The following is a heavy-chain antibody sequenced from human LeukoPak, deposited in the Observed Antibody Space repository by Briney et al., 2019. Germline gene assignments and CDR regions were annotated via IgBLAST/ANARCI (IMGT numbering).Heavy chain of an antibody. V-gene: IGHV4-59*01. CDR1: GGSISSYY. D-gene: IGHD2-15*01. J-gene: IGHJ4*02. CDR3: ARTAGSGSCYFDY. Sequence: PSETLSLTCTVSGGSISSYYWSWIRQPPGKGLGWIGYIYYSGSTNYNPSFKSRVTISVDTSKNQFSLKLSSVTAADTAVYYCARTAGSGSCYFDYWGQGTLVTVSS. CDR2: IYYSGST.